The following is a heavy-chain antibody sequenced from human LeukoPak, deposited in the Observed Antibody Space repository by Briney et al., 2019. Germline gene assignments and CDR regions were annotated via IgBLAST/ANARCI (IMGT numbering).Heavy chain of an antibody. CDR2: INSDGSST. Sequence: GGSLRLSCAASGFTFSSYWMHWVRQAPGKGLVWVSRINSDGSSTSYADSVKGRFTISRDNAKNSLYLQMNSLRAEDTAVYYCARDGSGRVPEMSAPDYWGQGTLVTVSS. CDR3: ARDGSGRVPEMSAPDY. CDR1: GFTFSSYW. V-gene: IGHV3-74*01. D-gene: IGHD3-10*01. J-gene: IGHJ4*02.